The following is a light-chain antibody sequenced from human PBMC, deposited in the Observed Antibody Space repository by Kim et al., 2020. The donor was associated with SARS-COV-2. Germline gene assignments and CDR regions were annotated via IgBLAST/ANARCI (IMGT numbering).Light chain of an antibody. J-gene: IGLJ3*02. Sequence: GKSVTISCTGTNSDVGTYNYVSWYQQHPGKAPKLMIYNISKRPSGVPDRFSGSKSGNTASLTISGLQAEDDADYYCCSYAGSYTWVFGGGTQLTVL. V-gene: IGLV2-11*01. CDR3: CSYAGSYTWV. CDR1: NSDVGTYNY. CDR2: NIS.